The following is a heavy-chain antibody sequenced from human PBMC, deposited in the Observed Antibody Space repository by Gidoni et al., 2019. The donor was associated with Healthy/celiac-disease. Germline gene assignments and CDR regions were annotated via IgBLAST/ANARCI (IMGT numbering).Heavy chain of an antibody. Sequence: QVQLVESGGGVVQPGRSLRLSCAAAGFTFSGYGMHLVRQAPGKGLEWVAIIWYDGSNKYYADSVKGRFTISRDNSKNTLYLQMNSLRAEDTAVYYCARGRTIQLWLPPDAFDIWGQGTMVTVSS. V-gene: IGHV3-33*01. J-gene: IGHJ3*02. D-gene: IGHD5-18*01. CDR3: ARGRTIQLWLPPDAFDI. CDR1: GFTFSGYG. CDR2: IWYDGSNK.